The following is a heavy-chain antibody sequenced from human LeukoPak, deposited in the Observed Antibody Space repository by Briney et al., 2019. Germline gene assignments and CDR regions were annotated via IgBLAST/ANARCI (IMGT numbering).Heavy chain of an antibody. J-gene: IGHJ4*02. CDR2: IHTSGST. V-gene: IGHV4-4*09. Sequence: SETLSLTCTVSGGSSSSYYWTWIRQPPGKGLEWIGYIHTSGSTNYNPSLMSRVTMSLDTSKNQFSLGLSSVTAADTAVYYCARPGQSNWWVFFNYWGQGTLVTVSS. CDR1: GGSSSSYY. D-gene: IGHD2-15*01. CDR3: ARPGQSNWWVFFNY.